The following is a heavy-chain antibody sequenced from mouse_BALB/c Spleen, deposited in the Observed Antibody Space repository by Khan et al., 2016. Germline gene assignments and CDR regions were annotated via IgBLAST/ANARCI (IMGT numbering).Heavy chain of an antibody. CDR3: TRLYYHGFSDC. Sequence: EVKLLESGGGLVQPGGSLKLSCAASGFDFSRYWMSWVRQAPGKGLEWIGEINPDSSTINYTPSLKDKFIISRDNAKNTLYLQMSKVRSEDTALYNCTRLYYHGFSDCWGQGTTLTVSS. CDR2: INPDSSTI. CDR1: GFDFSRYW. D-gene: IGHD1-1*01. J-gene: IGHJ2*01. V-gene: IGHV4-1*02.